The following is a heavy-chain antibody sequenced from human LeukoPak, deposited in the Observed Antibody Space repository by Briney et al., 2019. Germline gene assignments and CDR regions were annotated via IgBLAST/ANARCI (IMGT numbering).Heavy chain of an antibody. CDR2: ISGSGGST. J-gene: IGHJ6*02. V-gene: IGHV3-23*01. CDR3: AKDLVRGVMSAYYYYGMDV. Sequence: PGGSLRLSCAASGFTFSSYAMSWVRQAPGKGLEWVSAISGSGGSTYYADSVKGRFTISRDNSKNTLYLQMNSLRAEDTAVYYCAKDLVRGVMSAYYYYGMDVWGQGTTVTVSS. CDR1: GFTFSSYA. D-gene: IGHD3-10*01.